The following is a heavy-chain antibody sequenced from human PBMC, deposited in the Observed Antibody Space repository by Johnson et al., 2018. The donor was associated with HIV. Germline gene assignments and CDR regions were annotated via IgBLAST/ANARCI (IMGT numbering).Heavy chain of an antibody. CDR2: IKQDGSEK. CDR3: ARALLIAARPVGAFDI. Sequence: EVQLVESGGGLVQPGGSLRLSCAASAVSGFSVSSTYWMSWVRQAPGKGLEWVANIKQDGSEKYYVDSVKGRFTISRDNAKNSLYLQMNSLRAEDTAVYYCARALLIAARPVGAFDIWGQGTMVTVSS. CDR1: AVSGFSVSSTYW. V-gene: IGHV3-7*01. D-gene: IGHD6-6*01. J-gene: IGHJ3*02.